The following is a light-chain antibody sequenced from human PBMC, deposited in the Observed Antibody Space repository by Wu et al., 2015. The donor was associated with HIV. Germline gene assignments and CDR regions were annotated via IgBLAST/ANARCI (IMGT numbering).Light chain of an antibody. Sequence: EIVLTQSPGTLSLSPGERATLSCRASQSVSSSYLAWYQQKPGQAPRLLIYGASSRATGIPDRFSGSGSGTDFTLTISRLEPEDFAVYYCQQYGSSTSGGFTFGPRDQSGYQT. CDR1: QSVSSSY. J-gene: IGKJ3*01. CDR2: GAS. V-gene: IGKV3-20*01. CDR3: QQYGSSTSGGFT.